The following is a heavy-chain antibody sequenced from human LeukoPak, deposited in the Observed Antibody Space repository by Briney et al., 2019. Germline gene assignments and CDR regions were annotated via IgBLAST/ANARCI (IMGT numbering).Heavy chain of an antibody. CDR1: GYTFTNFD. Sequence: ASVKVSCKASGYTFTNFDINWVRQATGQGLEWMGWMNPNSCNTGYAQRFQGRVTMTRNTSISTAYMELSSLRSEDTAVYYCARGSGSTSWGDWFDPWGQGTLVTVSS. J-gene: IGHJ5*02. V-gene: IGHV1-8*01. D-gene: IGHD2-2*01. CDR3: ARGSGSTSWGDWFDP. CDR2: MNPNSCNT.